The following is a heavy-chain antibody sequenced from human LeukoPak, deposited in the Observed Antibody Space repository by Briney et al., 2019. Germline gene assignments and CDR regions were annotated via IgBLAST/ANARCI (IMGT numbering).Heavy chain of an antibody. D-gene: IGHD3-22*01. V-gene: IGHV4-39*07. Sequence: SETLSLTCTVSGGSISSSSYYWGWIRQPPGKGLEWIGSIYYSGSTYYNPSLKSRVTISVDTSKNQFSLKLSSVTAADTAVYYCAREEYYYDSSGYYRTVWGAFDIWGQGTMVTVSS. J-gene: IGHJ3*02. CDR3: AREEYYYDSSGYYRTVWGAFDI. CDR2: IYYSGST. CDR1: GGSISSSSYY.